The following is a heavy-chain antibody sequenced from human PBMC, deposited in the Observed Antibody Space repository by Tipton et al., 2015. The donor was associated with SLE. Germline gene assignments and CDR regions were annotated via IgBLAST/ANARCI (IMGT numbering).Heavy chain of an antibody. J-gene: IGHJ4*02. Sequence: TLSLTCTVSGYSISSGYYWGWIRQPPGKGLEWIGNIYHSGSTYYNPSLKSRVTISVDTSKNQFSLNLSSLTAADTAVYYCARVFRYDVWDHSREFGYFDSWGQGTLVSVSS. CDR3: ARVFRYDVWDHSREFGYFDS. V-gene: IGHV4-38-2*02. CDR1: GYSISSGYY. CDR2: IYHSGST. D-gene: IGHD3-3*01.